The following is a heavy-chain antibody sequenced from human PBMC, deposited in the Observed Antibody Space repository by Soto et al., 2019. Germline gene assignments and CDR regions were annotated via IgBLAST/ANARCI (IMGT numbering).Heavy chain of an antibody. CDR3: ARDGYCSGGSCYSRAFXI. CDR2: INHSGST. Sequence: SETLSLTCAVYGGAFSGYYCSWIRQPPGKGLEGIGEINHSGSTNYNPSLKSRVTISVDTSKNQFSLKLGSVTAADTAVYYCARDGYCSGGSCYSRAFXIWGQGTMVTVSS. J-gene: IGHJ3*02. V-gene: IGHV4-34*01. CDR1: GGAFSGYY. D-gene: IGHD2-15*01.